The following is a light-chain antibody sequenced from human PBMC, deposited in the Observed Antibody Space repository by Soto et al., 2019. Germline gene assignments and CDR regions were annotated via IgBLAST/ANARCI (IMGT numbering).Light chain of an antibody. CDR2: LGS. Sequence: EIVMTQSPLSLHVTPGEPASISCRSSQGLLHSNGYNYLDWYLQKPGQSPQLLIYLGSNRASGVPDRFSGSGSGTDFTLKISRVESEDVGVYYCMQALQTPRTFGQGTKLEIK. CDR1: QGLLHSNGYNY. J-gene: IGKJ2*01. CDR3: MQALQTPRT. V-gene: IGKV2-28*01.